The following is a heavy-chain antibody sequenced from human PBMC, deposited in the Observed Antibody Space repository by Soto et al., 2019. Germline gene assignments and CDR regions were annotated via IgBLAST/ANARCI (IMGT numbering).Heavy chain of an antibody. CDR3: AKFGMATTKRSPPYYIDY. CDR2: ISGSGGGT. CDR1: GFTFSIYA. J-gene: IGHJ4*02. D-gene: IGHD1-1*01. V-gene: IGHV3-23*01. Sequence: GGSLRLSCAASGFTFSIYAMSWVRHAPGKGLEWVSSISGSGGGTYYADSVKGRFTFSRDNSKNTLYLQINSLRAEDTAVYYCAKFGMATTKRSPPYYIDYWGRGALVTVSS.